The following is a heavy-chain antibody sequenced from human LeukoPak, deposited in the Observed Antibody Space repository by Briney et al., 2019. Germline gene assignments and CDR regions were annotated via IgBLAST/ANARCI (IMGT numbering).Heavy chain of an antibody. V-gene: IGHV1-18*01. CDR1: GYTFTSYG. Sequence: ASVKVSCKASGYTFTSYGISWVRQAPGQGLEWMGWISAYNGNTNYAQKLQGRVTMTTDTSTSTAYMELRSLRSHDTAVYYCARTLYSSGWYGGTLGYWGQGTLVTVSS. CDR2: ISAYNGNT. J-gene: IGHJ4*02. D-gene: IGHD6-19*01. CDR3: ARTLYSSGWYGGTLGY.